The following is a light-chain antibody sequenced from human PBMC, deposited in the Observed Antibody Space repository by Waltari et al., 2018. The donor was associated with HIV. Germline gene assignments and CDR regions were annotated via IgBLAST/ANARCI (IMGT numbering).Light chain of an antibody. Sequence: DIQMTQSPSSLSASVGDTVNIICRASQSITSYLNWYQQKPGTAPTLLIFATSNLQSGVPSRFSCSGHGTDFTLTITNLQPEDFATYFCQQSYYAPPTFGGGTKVEV. J-gene: IGKJ4*01. V-gene: IGKV1-39*01. CDR1: QSITSY. CDR3: QQSYYAPPT. CDR2: ATS.